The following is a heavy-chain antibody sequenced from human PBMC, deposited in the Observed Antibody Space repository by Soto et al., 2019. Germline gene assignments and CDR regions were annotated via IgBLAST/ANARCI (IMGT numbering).Heavy chain of an antibody. CDR3: AREGIAAAGTMVYYYYGMDV. V-gene: IGHV1-69*01. Sequence: QVQLVQSGAEVKKPGSSVKVSCKASGGTFGSYAISWVRQAPGQGLEWMGGIIPIFGTANYAQKFQGRVTITADESTSTAYMELSSLRSEVTAVYYCAREGIAAAGTMVYYYYGMDVWGQGTTVTVSS. CDR1: GGTFGSYA. CDR2: IIPIFGTA. D-gene: IGHD6-13*01. J-gene: IGHJ6*02.